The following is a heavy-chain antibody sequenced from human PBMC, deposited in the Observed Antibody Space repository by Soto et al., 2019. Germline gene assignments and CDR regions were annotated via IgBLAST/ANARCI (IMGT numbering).Heavy chain of an antibody. CDR1: GGSISSYY. J-gene: IGHJ4*02. CDR2: IYYSGST. Sequence: PSXTLSLTGTVSGGSISSYYCSWIRQPPGKGLEWIGYIYYSGSTNYNPSLKSRVTISVDTSKNQFSLKLSSVTAADTAVYYCARRKEGDFDYWGQGTLVTVSS. CDR3: ARRKEGDFDY. V-gene: IGHV4-59*12.